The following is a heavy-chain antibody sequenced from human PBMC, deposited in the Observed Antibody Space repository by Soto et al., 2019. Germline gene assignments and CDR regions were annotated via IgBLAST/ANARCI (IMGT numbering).Heavy chain of an antibody. V-gene: IGHV3-30*18. CDR2: ISYDGNNK. J-gene: IGHJ4*02. CDR1: GFTFSTYG. CDR3: AKDHLPSTVTTPGY. D-gene: IGHD4-17*01. Sequence: QVQLVESGGGVVQPGRSLRLSCAASGFTFSTYGMHWVRQAPGKGLEWVAVISYDGNNKYYADSVKGRFTIARDNSKNRLVLQTDSLRAEATAVYYCAKDHLPSTVTTPGYWGQGTLVTASS.